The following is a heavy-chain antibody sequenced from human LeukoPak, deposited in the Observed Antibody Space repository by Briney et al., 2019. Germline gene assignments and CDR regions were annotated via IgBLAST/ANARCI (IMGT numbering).Heavy chain of an antibody. J-gene: IGHJ6*03. V-gene: IGHV3-21*01. D-gene: IGHD3-10*01. Sequence: GGTLRLSCAASRFTFSTYGMNWVRQAPGKGLEWVSSISSSSSYIYYADSVKGRFTISRDNAKNSLYLQMNSLRAEDTAVYYCARSRQPQFYGSGTEINYYYYYYMDVWGKGTTVTVSS. CDR3: ARSRQPQFYGSGTEINYYYYYYMDV. CDR2: ISSSSSYI. CDR1: RFTFSTYG.